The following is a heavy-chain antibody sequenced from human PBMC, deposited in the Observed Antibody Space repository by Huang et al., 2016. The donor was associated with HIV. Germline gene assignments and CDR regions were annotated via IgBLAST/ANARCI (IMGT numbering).Heavy chain of an antibody. J-gene: IGHJ4*02. CDR2: IYTRGST. CDR1: GASISSYY. Sequence: QVQLQESGPGLVRPSETLSLTCTVSGASISSYYWSWLRQPAGKGLEWIGRIYTRGSTNYNSALKSRVTMSLDTSKNQFSLRLTSVTAADTAVYYCARDLGTYSSGWYFFDSWGQGTLVTVSS. D-gene: IGHD6-19*01. V-gene: IGHV4-4*07. CDR3: ARDLGTYSSGWYFFDS.